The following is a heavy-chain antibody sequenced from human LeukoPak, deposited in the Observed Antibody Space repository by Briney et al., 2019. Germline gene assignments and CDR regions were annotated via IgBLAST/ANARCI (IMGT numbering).Heavy chain of an antibody. D-gene: IGHD3-16*01. CDR1: GGSFSGYY. CDR3: ARDPGGGYKDDALDI. CDR2: INHSGST. V-gene: IGHV4-34*01. J-gene: IGHJ3*02. Sequence: SETLSLTCAVYGGSFSGYYWSWIRQPPGKGLEWIGEINHSGSTNYNPSLKSRVTISVDTSKNQFYLNLNSVTAADTAVYYCARDPGGGYKDDALDIWGQGTMVTVSS.